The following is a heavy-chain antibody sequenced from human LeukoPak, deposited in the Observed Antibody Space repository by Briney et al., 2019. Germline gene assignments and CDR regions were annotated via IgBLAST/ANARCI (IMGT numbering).Heavy chain of an antibody. CDR2: IYTSGST. J-gene: IGHJ3*02. Sequence: SETLSLTCTVSGGSISSGSYYWSWIRQPAGKGLEWIGRIYTSGSTNYNPSLKSRVTISVDTSKNQFPLKLSSVTAADTAVYYCARDGGVLYSSSSGWGHPNDAFDIWGQGTMVTVSS. V-gene: IGHV4-61*02. CDR3: ARDGGVLYSSSSGWGHPNDAFDI. D-gene: IGHD6-6*01. CDR1: GGSISSGSYY.